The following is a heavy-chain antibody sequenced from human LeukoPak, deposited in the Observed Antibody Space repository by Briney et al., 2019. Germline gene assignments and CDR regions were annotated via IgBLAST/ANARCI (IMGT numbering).Heavy chain of an antibody. CDR2: INPNSGGT. D-gene: IGHD3-10*01. Sequence: ASVKVSCKASGYTFTGYYMHWVRQAPGQGLEWMGWINPNSGGTNYAQKFQGWVTMTRDTSISTAYMELSRLRSDDTAVYYCARVRKRGSGSPSAYYYAMDVWGQGTTVTVSS. CDR3: ARVRKRGSGSPSAYYYAMDV. J-gene: IGHJ6*02. V-gene: IGHV1-2*04. CDR1: GYTFTGYY.